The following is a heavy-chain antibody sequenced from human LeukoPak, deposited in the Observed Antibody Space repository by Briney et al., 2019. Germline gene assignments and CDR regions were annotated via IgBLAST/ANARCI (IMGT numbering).Heavy chain of an antibody. D-gene: IGHD6-19*01. CDR3: AKEKTTDSSGWYTWYFYYYYMDV. V-gene: IGHV3-23*01. J-gene: IGHJ6*03. CDR2: ISGSGGST. Sequence: GGSLRLSCAASGFTFSSYGMSWVRQAPGKGLEWVSAISGSGGSTYYADSVKGRFTISRDNSKNTLYLQMNSLRAEDTAVYYCAKEKTTDSSGWYTWYFYYYYMDVWGKGTTVTISS. CDR1: GFTFSSYG.